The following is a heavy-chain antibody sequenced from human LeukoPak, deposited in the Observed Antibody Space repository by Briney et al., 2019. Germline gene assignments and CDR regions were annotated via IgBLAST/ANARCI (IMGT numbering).Heavy chain of an antibody. J-gene: IGHJ6*03. CDR2: IKQDGSEE. CDR1: GFIFKSYW. V-gene: IGHV3-7*01. Sequence: GGSLRLSCAASGFIFKSYWMSWVRQAPGKGLEWVANIKQDGSEENYVDSVRGRFTISRDNAKKSLYLQMNSLRAEDTAVYYCARGRKEWLVLKEERGWGYYYYMDVWGKGTTVTVSS. D-gene: IGHD6-19*01. CDR3: ARGRKEWLVLKEERGWGYYYYMDV.